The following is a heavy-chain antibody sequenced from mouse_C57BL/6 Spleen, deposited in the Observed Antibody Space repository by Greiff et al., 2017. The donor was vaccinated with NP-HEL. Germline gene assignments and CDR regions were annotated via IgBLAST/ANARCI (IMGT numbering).Heavy chain of an antibody. Sequence: QVQLQQSGAELVKPGASVKLSCKASGYTFTSYWMHWVKQRPGQGLEWIGYINPSSGYTNYNQKFKDKATLTVDKSSSTAYMQLSSLTSEDSAVYYCARYDGGGGAMDYWGQGTSVTVSS. V-gene: IGHV1-7*01. CDR2: INPSSGYT. J-gene: IGHJ4*01. CDR1: GYTFTSYW. CDR3: ARYDGGGGAMDY. D-gene: IGHD2-12*01.